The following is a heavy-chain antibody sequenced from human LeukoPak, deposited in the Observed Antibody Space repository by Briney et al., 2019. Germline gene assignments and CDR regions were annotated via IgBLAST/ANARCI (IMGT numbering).Heavy chain of an antibody. Sequence: PGGSLRLSCAASGFTFSSYGMHWVRQAPGKGLEGVAVIWYDGSNKYYADSVKGRFTIFRDNSKNTLYLQMNSLRAEDTAVYYCAKSRILHTYYMDVWGKGTTVTVSS. CDR2: IWYDGSNK. J-gene: IGHJ6*03. CDR1: GFTFSSYG. D-gene: IGHD5/OR15-5a*01. CDR3: AKSRILHTYYMDV. V-gene: IGHV3-33*06.